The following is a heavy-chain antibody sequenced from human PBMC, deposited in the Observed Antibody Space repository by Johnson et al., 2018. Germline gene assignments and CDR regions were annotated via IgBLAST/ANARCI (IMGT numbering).Heavy chain of an antibody. D-gene: IGHD4-17*01. CDR1: GFTFGDYA. CDR3: PRDQTVTHTLYYYYYYMDV. J-gene: IGHJ6*03. Sequence: VQLVESGGGLVPPGRSLRLSCSASGFTFGDYAMSWFRQAPGKGLEWVGFIRSKTFGGTTEYAASVKGRFTISRDDSKNIASLHMNSLKTEDTAVYYCPRDQTVTHTLYYYYYYMDVWGKGTAVTVSS. V-gene: IGHV3-49*03. CDR2: IRSKTFGGTT.